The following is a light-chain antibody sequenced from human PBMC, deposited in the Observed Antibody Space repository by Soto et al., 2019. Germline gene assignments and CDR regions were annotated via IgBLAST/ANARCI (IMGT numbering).Light chain of an antibody. J-gene: IGKJ1*01. V-gene: IGKV1-39*01. CDR3: QQSYSTPRT. Sequence: DIQMTQSPSSLSASVGDRVTITCRASQSISSYLNWYQQKPGKAPKLLIYDASSLQGGVPSRFSGSGSGTDLTLTISSLQPADFATYYCQQSYSTPRTFGQGTKVEIK. CDR1: QSISSY. CDR2: DAS.